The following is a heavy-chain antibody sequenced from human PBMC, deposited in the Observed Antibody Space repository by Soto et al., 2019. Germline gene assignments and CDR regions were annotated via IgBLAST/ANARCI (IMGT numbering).Heavy chain of an antibody. Sequence: SETLSLTCTVSGGSINTFYWSWVRQPAGKGLEWIGLIFSSGSTSCNPSLESRVARSVDTSNNHFSLNLSSVTAADMAVYYCAREGSYSAYNFAHGIQLWSFDFWGQGALVTVSS. CDR1: GGSINTFY. CDR2: IFSSGST. CDR3: AREGSYSAYNFAHGIQLWSFDF. D-gene: IGHD5-12*01. V-gene: IGHV4-4*07. J-gene: IGHJ4*02.